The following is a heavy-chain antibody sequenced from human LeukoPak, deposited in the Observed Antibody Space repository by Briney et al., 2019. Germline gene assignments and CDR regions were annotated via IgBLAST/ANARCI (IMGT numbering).Heavy chain of an antibody. J-gene: IGHJ6*02. CDR2: INHSGST. Sequence: SETLSLTCAVXGGSFXXXXWSWIRQPPGXXXXXIAEINHSGSTNYNPSLKGRVTISVDTSKNQFSLKLSSVTAADTAVYYCARRPPNYGVGVWGQGTTVTVSS. V-gene: IGHV4-34*01. CDR3: ARRPPNYGVGV. CDR1: GGSFXXXX.